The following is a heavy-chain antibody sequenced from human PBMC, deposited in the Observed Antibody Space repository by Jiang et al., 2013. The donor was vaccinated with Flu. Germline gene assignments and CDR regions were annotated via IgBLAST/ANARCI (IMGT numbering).Heavy chain of an antibody. J-gene: IGHJ3*02. D-gene: IGHD3-16*01. CDR3: ARTMITFGGPLGAFDI. CDR1: GYSFTSYW. V-gene: IGHV5-10-1*01. Sequence: AEVKKPGESLRISCKGSGYSFTSYWISWVRQMPGKGLEWMGRIDPSDSYTNYSPSFQGHVTISADKSISTAYLQWSSLKASDTAMYYCARTMITFGGPLGAFDIWGQGTMVTVSS. CDR2: IDPSDSYT.